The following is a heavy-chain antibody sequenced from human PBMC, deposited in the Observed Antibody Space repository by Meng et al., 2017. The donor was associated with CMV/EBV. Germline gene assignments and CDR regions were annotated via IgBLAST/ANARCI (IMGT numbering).Heavy chain of an antibody. CDR3: ARDLTLSAVPAAVVY. J-gene: IGHJ4*02. Sequence: SETLSLTCTVSGSSISRGYFWGWIRQPPGKGLEWIGSIHHSGSTYYKSSLKSRVTISVDTAKNQFSLKLSSVTAADTAVYYCARDLTLSAVPAAVVYWGQGTLVTVSS. V-gene: IGHV4-38-2*02. CDR1: GSSISRGYF. D-gene: IGHD2-2*01. CDR2: IHHSGST.